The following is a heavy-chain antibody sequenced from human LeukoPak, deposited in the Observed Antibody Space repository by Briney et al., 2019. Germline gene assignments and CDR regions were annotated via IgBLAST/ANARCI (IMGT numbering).Heavy chain of an antibody. J-gene: IGHJ6*02. CDR3: AKVKGLWFSYGMDV. Sequence: GGSLRLSCAASGFTVSSNYMSWVRQAPGKGLEWVSVISGSGGSTYYADSVKGRFTISRDNSKNTLYLQMNSLRAEDTAVYYCAKVKGLWFSYGMDVWGQGTTVTVSS. V-gene: IGHV3-23*01. D-gene: IGHD5-18*01. CDR2: ISGSGGST. CDR1: GFTVSSNY.